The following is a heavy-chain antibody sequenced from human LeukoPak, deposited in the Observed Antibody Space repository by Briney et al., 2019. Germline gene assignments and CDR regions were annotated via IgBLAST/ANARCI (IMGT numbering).Heavy chain of an antibody. V-gene: IGHV3-30*18. CDR2: ISYDGSNK. Sequence: GGSLRLSCAASGFTFSSYGMHWVRQAPGKGLEWVAVISYDGSNKYYADSVKGRFTISRDNSKNTLYLQMNSLRAEDTAVYYCAKVVDTARYFDYWGQGTLVTVSS. D-gene: IGHD5-18*01. CDR3: AKVVDTARYFDY. J-gene: IGHJ4*02. CDR1: GFTFSSYG.